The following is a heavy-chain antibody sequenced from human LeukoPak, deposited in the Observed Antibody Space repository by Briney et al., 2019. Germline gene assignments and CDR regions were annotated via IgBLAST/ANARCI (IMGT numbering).Heavy chain of an antibody. V-gene: IGHV4-39*01. Sequence: PSETLSLTCTVSGGSISSSSYYWGWIRQPPGKGLEWIGSIYYSGSTYYNPSLKSRVTISVDTSKNQFSLKLSSVTAADTAVYYCARSGDYYYYYYMDVWGKGTTVTISS. J-gene: IGHJ6*03. CDR2: IYYSGST. CDR3: ARSGDYYYYYYMDV. D-gene: IGHD7-27*01. CDR1: GGSISSSSYY.